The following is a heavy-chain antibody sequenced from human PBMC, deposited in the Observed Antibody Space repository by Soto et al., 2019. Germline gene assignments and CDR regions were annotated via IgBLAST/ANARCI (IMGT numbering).Heavy chain of an antibody. CDR1: GGSISSSNW. CDR3: AGRGGEGRVDS. V-gene: IGHV4-4*02. D-gene: IGHD3-16*01. Sequence: QVQLQESGPGLVKPSGTLSLTCAVSGGSISSSNWWSWVRQPPGKGLEWIGEIYHSGNTNYNPSLTSGAALAVDKSTHPCSLNLSSVTAADTAVYYCAGRGGEGRVDSWGQGALVTVSS. CDR2: IYHSGNT. J-gene: IGHJ4*02.